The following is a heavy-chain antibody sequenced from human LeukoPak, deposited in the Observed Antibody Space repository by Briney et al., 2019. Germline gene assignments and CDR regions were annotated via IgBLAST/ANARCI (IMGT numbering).Heavy chain of an antibody. J-gene: IGHJ4*02. CDR1: GFTFNTYA. CDR2: TSYDGSNK. V-gene: IGHV3-30-3*01. D-gene: IGHD3-22*01. Sequence: GRSLRLSCAASGFTFNTYAFHWVRQAPGKRLEWVSVTSYDGSNKYYADSVKDRFTISRDNSKNTLYLQMNSLRAEDTAVYYCARDNYYASSGYYYIDYWGQGTLVTVSS. CDR3: ARDNYYASSGYYYIDY.